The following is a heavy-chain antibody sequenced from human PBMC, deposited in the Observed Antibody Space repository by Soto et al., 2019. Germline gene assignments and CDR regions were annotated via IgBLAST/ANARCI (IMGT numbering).Heavy chain of an antibody. Sequence: SETLSLTCTVSGGSISSGGYYWSWIRQHPGKGLEWIGYIYYSRSTYYNPSLKSRVTMSVDTSKNQFSLKLSSVTAADTAVYYCAGWGYYDFWSGYFPDYYYGMDVWGQGTTVTVSS. V-gene: IGHV4-31*03. CDR3: AGWGYYDFWSGYFPDYYYGMDV. CDR2: IYYSRST. D-gene: IGHD3-3*01. CDR1: GGSISSGGYY. J-gene: IGHJ6*02.